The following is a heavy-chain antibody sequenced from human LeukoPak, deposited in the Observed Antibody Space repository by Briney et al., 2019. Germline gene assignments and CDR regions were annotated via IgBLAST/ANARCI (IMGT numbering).Heavy chain of an antibody. CDR1: GDSVSSKSAA. D-gene: IGHD6-13*01. J-gene: IGHJ4*02. CDR3: ARDSYRYNSSWYSAFDF. CDR2: TYYRSKWYN. V-gene: IGHV6-1*01. Sequence: SQTLSLTCAISGDSVSSKSAAWNWIRQSPSRGLGWLVRTYYRSKWYNDYAVSVKSRITINPDTSKNQFSLQLNSVTPEDTALYYCARDSYRYNSSWYSAFDFWGQGILVTVSS.